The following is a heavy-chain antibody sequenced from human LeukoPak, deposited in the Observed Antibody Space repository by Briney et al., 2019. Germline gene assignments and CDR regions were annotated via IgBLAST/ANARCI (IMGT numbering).Heavy chain of an antibody. CDR1: GFTFSAYW. CDR2: IKGDGSQK. J-gene: IGHJ4*02. D-gene: IGHD3-3*01. V-gene: IGHV3-7*01. Sequence: GGSLRLSCTASGFTFSAYWMTWVRQAPGKGLEFVANIKGDGSQKEYVDSVKGRFTISRDNAKNSLYLQMISLRAEDTAVYYCARWRGAQSEFEYWGQRTLVTVSS. CDR3: ARWRGAQSEFEY.